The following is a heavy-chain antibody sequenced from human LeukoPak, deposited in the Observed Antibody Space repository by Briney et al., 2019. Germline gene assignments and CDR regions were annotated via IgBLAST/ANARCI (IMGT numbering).Heavy chain of an antibody. Sequence: GGSLRLSCAASGFSFNSYWMHWVRQAPGKGLEWVAVIWYDGSNKYYADSVKGRFTISRDNSKNTLYLQMNSLRAEDTAVYYCAKDQYYDILTGYDYWGQGTLVTVSS. CDR2: IWYDGSNK. V-gene: IGHV3-33*06. CDR3: AKDQYYDILTGYDY. CDR1: GFSFNSYW. D-gene: IGHD3-9*01. J-gene: IGHJ4*02.